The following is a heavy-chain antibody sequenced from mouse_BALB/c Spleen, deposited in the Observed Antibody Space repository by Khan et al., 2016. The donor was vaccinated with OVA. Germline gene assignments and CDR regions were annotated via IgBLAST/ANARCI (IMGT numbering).Heavy chain of an antibody. Sequence: EVQLQESGPGLVKPSQSLSLTCTVTGYSITRDYAWNWIRQFPENKLEWMGYITNSGSTNYNPSLKSRISITRDTSKNQFFLQLNSVTTEDTATYYWASELGRYYAMDYWGQGTSVTVAS. D-gene: IGHD4-1*01. CDR1: GYSITRDYA. CDR2: ITNSGST. CDR3: ASELGRYYAMDY. V-gene: IGHV3-2*02. J-gene: IGHJ4*01.